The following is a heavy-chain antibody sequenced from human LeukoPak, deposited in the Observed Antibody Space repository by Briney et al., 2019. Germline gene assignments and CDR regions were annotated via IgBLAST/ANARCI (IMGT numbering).Heavy chain of an antibody. CDR1: GFIFSGYW. V-gene: IGHV3-7*01. CDR2: IRQAGSET. D-gene: IGHD3-9*01. J-gene: IGHJ4*02. Sequence: GGSLRLSCAASGFIFSGYWMSWVRQAPGEGLEWVANIRQAGSETYYVDSVKGRFTISRDNAKNSLYLQMNSLRAEDTAVYYCARGLLQYVDWLLPSFDYWGQGTLVTVSS. CDR3: ARGLLQYVDWLLPSFDY.